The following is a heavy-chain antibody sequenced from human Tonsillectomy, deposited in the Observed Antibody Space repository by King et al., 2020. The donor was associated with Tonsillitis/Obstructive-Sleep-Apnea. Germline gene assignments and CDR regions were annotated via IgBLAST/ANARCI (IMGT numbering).Heavy chain of an antibody. CDR2: IGFNSGAI. D-gene: IGHD6-13*01. CDR1: GFDFDKFA. J-gene: IGHJ5*01. Sequence: VQLVESGGGLLQPGRSLRLSCVVSGFDFDKFAMHWVRQVPGKGLEWVAGIGFNSGAIAYGDSVKGRFTISRDNAKDTLYLQMNSVRSEDTALYYCAKDTRGWVSSPNWFDSWGQGNLVTVSS. V-gene: IGHV3-9*01. CDR3: AKDTRGWVSSPNWFDS.